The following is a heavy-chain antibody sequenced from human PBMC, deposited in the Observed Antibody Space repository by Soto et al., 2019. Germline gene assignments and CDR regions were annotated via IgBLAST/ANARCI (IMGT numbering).Heavy chain of an antibody. V-gene: IGHV3-7*01. J-gene: IGHJ3*02. D-gene: IGHD4-17*01. CDR2: IKQGGIEK. CDR1: GFTLSNFW. CDR3: LVTTSAFDI. Sequence: VQLVESGGDLAQPGGSLRLSCAASGFTLSNFWVNWVRQAPGKGLEWVANIKQGGIEKNYVDSVKGRFTISRDDTKNSLFLQMNNLRAEDTAVYYCLVTTSAFDIWGRGTTVTVSS.